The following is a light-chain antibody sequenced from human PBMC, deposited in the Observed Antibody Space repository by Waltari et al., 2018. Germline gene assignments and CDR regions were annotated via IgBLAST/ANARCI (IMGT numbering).Light chain of an antibody. CDR3: QQYNNWPPIT. Sequence: EIVMPQSPATLSVSPGERATLSCRASQSVSSNLAWSQQKPGQAPRLLSYGASTRATGIPARFSGSGSGTEFTLTISSLQSEDFAVYYCQQYNNWPPITFGQGTRLEIK. CDR1: QSVSSN. CDR2: GAS. J-gene: IGKJ5*01. V-gene: IGKV3-15*01.